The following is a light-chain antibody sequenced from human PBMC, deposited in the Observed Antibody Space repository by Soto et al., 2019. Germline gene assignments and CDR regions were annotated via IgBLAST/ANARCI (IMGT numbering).Light chain of an antibody. Sequence: EVVLTQSPGSLSLSPGERATLSCRASQSVMSNYLSWYQQKPGQPPRLLIYGASSRATGIPDRFSGSGSGTDFTLTISRLEPEDFAVYYCQQSGASLTWTFGQGTKVDIK. CDR2: GAS. CDR3: QQSGASLTWT. CDR1: QSVMSNY. J-gene: IGKJ1*01. V-gene: IGKV3-20*01.